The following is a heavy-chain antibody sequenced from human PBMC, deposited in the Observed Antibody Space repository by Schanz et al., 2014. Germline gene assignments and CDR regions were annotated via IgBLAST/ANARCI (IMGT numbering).Heavy chain of an antibody. V-gene: IGHV1-18*04. CDR1: GYSFNLFG. Sequence: QVQLVQSGAEVQKPGASVMLSCKTSGYSFNLFGVSWVRQAPGQGLEWMGWISADNGNTNYAQRLQGRVTMTTDTSTSTAYMELRSLRSDDSAVYYCARAGFCSGSACYSLGIDYWGQGTLVTVSS. J-gene: IGHJ4*02. D-gene: IGHD2-15*01. CDR3: ARAGFCSGSACYSLGIDY. CDR2: ISADNGNT.